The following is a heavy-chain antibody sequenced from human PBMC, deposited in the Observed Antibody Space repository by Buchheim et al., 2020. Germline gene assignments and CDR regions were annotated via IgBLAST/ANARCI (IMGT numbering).Heavy chain of an antibody. CDR3: ARAYWNSRYYGMDV. D-gene: IGHD1-7*01. V-gene: IGHV4-59*01. J-gene: IGHJ6*02. CDR2: ISYSGST. CDR1: GGSISTYY. Sequence: QVQLQQWGAGLLKPSETLSLTCAVYGGSISTYYWSWIRRPPGKGLEWIGYISYSGSTNYSPSLRSRVTISVDMSKNQFSLKLNSVTAADTAVYYCARAYWNSRYYGMDVWGQGTT.